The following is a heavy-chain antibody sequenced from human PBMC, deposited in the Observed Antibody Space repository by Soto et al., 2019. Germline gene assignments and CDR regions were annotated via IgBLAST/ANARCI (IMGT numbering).Heavy chain of an antibody. D-gene: IGHD6-19*01. J-gene: IGHJ5*01. V-gene: IGHV1-18*01. CDR1: GYTFTSYG. CDR2: ISAYNGNT. CDR3: ARDQYSSGFREFDS. Sequence: APVKVSCKASGYTFTSYGISWVRQAPGQGLEWMGWISAYNGNTNYAQKLQGRVTMTTDTSTSTAYMELRSLRSDDTAVSYCARDQYSSGFREFDSWGQGTLVTVSS.